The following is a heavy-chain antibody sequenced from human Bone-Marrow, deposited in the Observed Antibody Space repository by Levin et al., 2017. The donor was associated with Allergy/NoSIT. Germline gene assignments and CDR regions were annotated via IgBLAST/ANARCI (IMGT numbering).Heavy chain of an antibody. CDR1: GFTFSSYA. J-gene: IGHJ6*02. CDR3: ARDFFVVVPAAMRPGRIPEADGMDG. Sequence: GGSLRLSCAASGFTFSSYAMHWVRQAPGKGLEWVAVISYDGSNKYYADSVKGRFTISRDNSKNTLYLQMNSLRAEDTAVYYCARDFFVVVPAAMRPGRIPEADGMDGWGQGTTVTVSS. V-gene: IGHV3-30-3*01. D-gene: IGHD2-2*01. CDR2: ISYDGSNK.